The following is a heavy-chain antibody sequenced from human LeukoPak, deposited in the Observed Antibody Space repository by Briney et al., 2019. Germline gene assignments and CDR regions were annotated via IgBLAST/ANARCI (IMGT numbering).Heavy chain of an antibody. CDR3: AKGDYYDSSGYNYFDY. J-gene: IGHJ4*02. Sequence: GGSLRLSCAASGFIFSDYDVSWVRQAPGKGLEWVSVISGHNINTYYADSVKGRFTISRDNSKNTLYLQMNSLRAEDTAVYYCAKGDYYDSSGYNYFDYWGQGTLVTVSS. D-gene: IGHD3-22*01. CDR1: GFIFSDYD. CDR2: ISGHNINT. V-gene: IGHV3-23*01.